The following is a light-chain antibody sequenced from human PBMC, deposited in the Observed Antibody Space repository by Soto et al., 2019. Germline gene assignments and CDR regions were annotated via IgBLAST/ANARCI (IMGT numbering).Light chain of an antibody. Sequence: QAVVTQPPSVSGAPGQRVTISCTGSSSNIGAGYDVHWYQQLPGTAPKLLIYGNNNRPSGVPDRFSVSKSGTSASLAITGLQAEDEADYYCQSYDSSLSGYVFGPGTKVTVL. CDR1: SSNIGAGYD. V-gene: IGLV1-40*01. J-gene: IGLJ1*01. CDR2: GNN. CDR3: QSYDSSLSGYV.